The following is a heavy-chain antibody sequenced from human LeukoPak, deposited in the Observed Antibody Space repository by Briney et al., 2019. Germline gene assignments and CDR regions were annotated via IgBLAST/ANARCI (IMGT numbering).Heavy chain of an antibody. CDR1: GGSISSHD. CDR3: ARSVGWELLLTNWFDP. D-gene: IGHD1-26*01. CDR2: IYISGSP. V-gene: IGHV4-4*07. Sequence: ETLSLTCTVSGGSISSHDWTWIRQPAGKGLEWIGRIYISGSPNYNPSLKSRATMSVDTSKNQFSLKLTSVTAADTAVYYCARSVGWELLLTNWFDPWGQGTLVTVSS. J-gene: IGHJ5*02.